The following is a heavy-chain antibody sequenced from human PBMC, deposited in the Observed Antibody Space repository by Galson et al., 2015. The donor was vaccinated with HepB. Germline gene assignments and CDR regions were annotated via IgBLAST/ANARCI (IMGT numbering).Heavy chain of an antibody. CDR1: GFTFSSYA. J-gene: IGHJ4*02. V-gene: IGHV3-23*01. CDR2: ISGSGGST. CDR3: AKDYYAMCYLDY. D-gene: IGHD3-9*01. Sequence: SLRLSCAASGFTFSSYAMSWVRQAPGKGLEWVSAISGSGGSTYYADSVKGRFTISRDNSKNTLYPQMNSLRAEDTAVYYCAKDYYAMCYLDYWGQGTLVTVSS.